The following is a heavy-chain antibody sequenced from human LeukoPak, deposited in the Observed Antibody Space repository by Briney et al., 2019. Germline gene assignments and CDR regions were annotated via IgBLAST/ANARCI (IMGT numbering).Heavy chain of an antibody. D-gene: IGHD6-25*01. CDR3: ARGQGIAADNFYYYMDV. V-gene: IGHV3-48*04. CDR1: GFMFSSYS. J-gene: IGHJ6*03. CDR2: ISSSSTPK. Sequence: PGGSLRLSCAGSGFMFSSYSMNWVRQAPGTGLEWISYISSSSTPKYYADSVEGRFAISRDHANKSLYLEMNSLRAEDTAVYYCARGQGIAADNFYYYMDVWGKGTTVTVSS.